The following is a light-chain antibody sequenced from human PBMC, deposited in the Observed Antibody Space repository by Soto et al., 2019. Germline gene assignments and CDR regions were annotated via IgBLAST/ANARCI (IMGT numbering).Light chain of an antibody. Sequence: DIVMTQSPDSLAVSLGERATINCKSSQSVIYSSNNNNYLAWYQQKPGKAPKLLIYKASTLKSGVPSRFSGSGSGTEFTLTISSLQPDDFATYYCQHYNSYSEAFGQGTKVDIK. J-gene: IGKJ1*01. CDR1: QSVIYSSNNNNY. CDR2: KAS. CDR3: QHYNSYSEA. V-gene: IGKV4-1*01.